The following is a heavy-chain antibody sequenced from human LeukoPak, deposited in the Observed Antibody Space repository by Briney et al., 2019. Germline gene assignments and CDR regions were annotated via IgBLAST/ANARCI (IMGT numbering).Heavy chain of an antibody. V-gene: IGHV3-21*01. CDR2: ISSSSSYI. Sequence: GGSLRLSCAASGFTFSSYSMNWVRQAPGRGLEWVSSISSSSSYIYYADSVKGRFTISRDNAKNSLYLQMNSLRAEDTAVYYCARGRAHDAFDIWGQGTMVTVSS. J-gene: IGHJ3*02. CDR3: ARGRAHDAFDI. CDR1: GFTFSSYS.